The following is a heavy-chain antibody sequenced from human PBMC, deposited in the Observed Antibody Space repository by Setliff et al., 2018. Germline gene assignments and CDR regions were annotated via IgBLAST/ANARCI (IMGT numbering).Heavy chain of an antibody. CDR1: GYSISSGYY. D-gene: IGHD5-12*01. CDR2: INHSGST. CDR3: ARRGWLRSSGFFDY. Sequence: KPSETLSLTCAVSGYSISSGYYWGWIRQPPGKGLEWIGEINHSGSTNYNPSLKSRVTISVDTSKNQFSLKLSSVTAADTAVYYCARRGWLRSSGFFDYWGQGALVTVSS. J-gene: IGHJ4*02. V-gene: IGHV4-38-2*01.